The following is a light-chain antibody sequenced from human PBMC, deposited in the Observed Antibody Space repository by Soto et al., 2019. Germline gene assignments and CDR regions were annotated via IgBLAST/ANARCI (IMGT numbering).Light chain of an antibody. V-gene: IGKV1-39*01. CDR1: QSINSF. Sequence: DIQMTQSPSSLSASEGDRITITCRASQSINSFLNWYQQNSGKAPKLLIYDASTLQSGVPSRFSGSGSETEFTLTITSLQPDDFATYYCQQSYNTPFTFGPGTKVDVK. CDR2: DAS. CDR3: QQSYNTPFT. J-gene: IGKJ3*01.